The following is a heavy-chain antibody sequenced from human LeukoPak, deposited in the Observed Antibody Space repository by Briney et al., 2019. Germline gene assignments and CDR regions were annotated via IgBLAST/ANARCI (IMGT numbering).Heavy chain of an antibody. J-gene: IGHJ4*02. CDR3: ATEIVGYGDVHYFDH. CDR1: GYTXSEVS. V-gene: IGHV1-24*01. CDR2: FNHEEGET. Sequence: GASVKVSCKISGYTXSEVSMHRVRHSPGKGLEWMGGFNHEEGETIYARKFQGRLTLTEDTSTDTAYMEVSGLRSEDTAVYYCATEIVGYGDVHYFDHWGQGTLVTVSS. D-gene: IGHD5-12*01.